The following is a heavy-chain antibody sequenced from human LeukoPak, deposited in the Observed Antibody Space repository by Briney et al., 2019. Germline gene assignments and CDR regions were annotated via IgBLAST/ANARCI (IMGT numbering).Heavy chain of an antibody. CDR3: AKDRFYGSGSYTFDS. D-gene: IGHD3-10*01. V-gene: IGHV3-23*01. Sequence: GGSLRLSCAASGXTFSRYAVNWVRQAPGKGLEWVSAISGSGGSTYYADSVKGRFTISRDNSKSTLYLQMNSLRAEDSAVYYCAKDRFYGSGSYTFDSWGQGTLVTVSS. CDR1: GXTFSRYA. J-gene: IGHJ4*02. CDR2: ISGSGGST.